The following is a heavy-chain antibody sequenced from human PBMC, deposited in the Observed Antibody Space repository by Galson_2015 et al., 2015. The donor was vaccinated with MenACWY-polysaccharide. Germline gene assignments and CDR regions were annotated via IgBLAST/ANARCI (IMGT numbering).Heavy chain of an antibody. V-gene: IGHV3-74*01. J-gene: IGHJ3*02. CDR2: ISGDGRST. CDR3: TRDDHGVGVDTTISPKRDAFDI. CDR1: GLTFSRSG. D-gene: IGHD5-18*01. Sequence: SLRLSCAASGLTFSRSGMHWVRQAPGKGLVWVSRISGDGRSTSYADSVKGRFTISRDNAKNTLFLQMNSLRAEDTALYYCTRDDHGVGVDTTISPKRDAFDIWGQGTMVTVSS.